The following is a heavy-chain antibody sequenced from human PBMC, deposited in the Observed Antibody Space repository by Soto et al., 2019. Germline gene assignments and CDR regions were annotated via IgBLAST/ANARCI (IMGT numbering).Heavy chain of an antibody. CDR3: ARTHYGGNSVWFDP. J-gene: IGHJ5*02. CDR1: GGSISSGDHY. D-gene: IGHD4-17*01. CDR2: IYNSGTT. V-gene: IGHV4-30-4*01. Sequence: PSETLSLTCIVSGGSISSGDHYWSWIRQPPGKGLEWIGFIYNSGTTYYNPSLRSRLMISEDTSKNHFSMKLSSVTAADTAVYYCARTHYGGNSVWFDPWGQGSLVTVSS.